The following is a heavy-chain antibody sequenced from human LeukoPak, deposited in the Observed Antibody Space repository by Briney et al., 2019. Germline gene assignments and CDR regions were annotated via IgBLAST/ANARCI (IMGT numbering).Heavy chain of an antibody. Sequence: GGSLRLSCSASGFTFSSYAMEWVRQAPGKGLEYVSVISSNGGSTHYVDSVKGRFTISTDNSKNMLYLQMSSLRAEDTAVYYCVKGSSTSYRYNWFDPWGQGTLVTVSS. CDR2: ISSNGGST. CDR1: GFTFSSYA. D-gene: IGHD2-2*01. CDR3: VKGSSTSYRYNWFDP. V-gene: IGHV3-64D*06. J-gene: IGHJ5*02.